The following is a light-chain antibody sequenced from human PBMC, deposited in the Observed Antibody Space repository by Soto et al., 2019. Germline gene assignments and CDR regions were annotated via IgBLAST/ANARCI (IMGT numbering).Light chain of an antibody. CDR2: KTS. CDR3: QQLNSYPL. V-gene: IGKV1-5*03. J-gene: IGKJ5*01. CDR1: QTISSW. Sequence: DIQMTQSPSTLSASVGDRVTIICRASQTISSWLAWYQQKGGQAPKLLISKTSILDSGVPSRFSGSGSGTEFNLTISSLQPEDFATYYCQQLNSYPLFGQGTRLENK.